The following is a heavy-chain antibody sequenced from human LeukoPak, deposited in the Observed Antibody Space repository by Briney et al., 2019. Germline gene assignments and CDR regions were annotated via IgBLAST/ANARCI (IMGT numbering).Heavy chain of an antibody. CDR3: ACNRWLQSPFDY. Sequence: GGSLRLSCAASEFIVSINYMTWVRQAPGKGLEWVSSISSSSNYIYYADSVKGRFTISRDNAKNSLYLQMNSLRAEDTAVYYCACNRWLQSPFDYWGQGTLVTVSS. D-gene: IGHD5-24*01. CDR1: EFIVSINY. J-gene: IGHJ4*02. CDR2: ISSSSNYI. V-gene: IGHV3-21*01.